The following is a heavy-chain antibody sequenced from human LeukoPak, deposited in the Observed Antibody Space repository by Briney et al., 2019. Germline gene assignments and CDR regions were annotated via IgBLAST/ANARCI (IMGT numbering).Heavy chain of an antibody. V-gene: IGHV1-8*01. CDR3: ARVGYFYGSGSQTGGYLDY. CDR2: MNPSNGNT. D-gene: IGHD3-10*01. Sequence: ASVKVSCKASGYTFTCYDINWVRQATGQGLEWMGWMNPSNGNTGYAQKFQGRVTMTRDTSIGTAYMELSSLRSEDTAVYYCARVGYFYGSGSQTGGYLDYWGQGTLVTVSS. J-gene: IGHJ4*02. CDR1: GYTFTCYD.